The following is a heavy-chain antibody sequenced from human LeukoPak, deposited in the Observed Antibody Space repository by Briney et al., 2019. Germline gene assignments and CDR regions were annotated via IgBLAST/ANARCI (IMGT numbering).Heavy chain of an antibody. CDR1: GLTFSSYG. Sequence: PGGSLRLSCAASGLTFSSYGMHWVRQAPGKGLEWVAAISFDGSIKRYAESVKGRFTISRDYSKNTVYLQVNSLRTEDTAVYYCARDQGYCDSTSCYTPDYWGQGTLVSVSS. J-gene: IGHJ4*02. CDR2: ISFDGSIK. D-gene: IGHD2-2*02. V-gene: IGHV3-30*03. CDR3: ARDQGYCDSTSCYTPDY.